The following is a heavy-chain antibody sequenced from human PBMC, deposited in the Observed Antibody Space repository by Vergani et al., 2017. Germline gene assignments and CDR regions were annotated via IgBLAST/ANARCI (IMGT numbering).Heavy chain of an antibody. J-gene: IGHJ5*02. V-gene: IGHV4-61*02. D-gene: IGHD3-10*01. CDR3: ARDSWTSELRGVYWFDT. CDR1: GGSITSGSFY. Sequence: QVQLHESGPGLVKPSQTLSLTCTVSGGSITSGSFYWSWIRQPAGTGLEWIGRIHSSGTSNYNPSLKSRVTLSVYTSKNQLSLRMTSVTAADTAVYYCARDSWTSELRGVYWFDTWGQGTLVSISS. CDR2: IHSSGTS.